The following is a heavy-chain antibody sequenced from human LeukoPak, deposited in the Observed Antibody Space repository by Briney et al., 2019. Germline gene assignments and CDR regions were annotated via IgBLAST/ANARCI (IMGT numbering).Heavy chain of an antibody. CDR3: ARDGGGSGSYFDY. J-gene: IGHJ4*02. CDR2: IYHSGST. Sequence: SETLSLTCAVSGGSISSSNWWSWVRQPPGKGLEWIGEIYHSGSTNYNPSLKSRVTISVDKSKNQFSLKLSSVTAADTAVYYCARDGGGSGSYFDYWGQGTLVTVSS. CDR1: GGSISSSNW. D-gene: IGHD3-10*01. V-gene: IGHV4-4*02.